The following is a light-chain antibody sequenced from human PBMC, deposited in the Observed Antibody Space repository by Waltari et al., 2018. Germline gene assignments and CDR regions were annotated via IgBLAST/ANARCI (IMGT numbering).Light chain of an antibody. CDR1: QSISTY. Sequence: DIQMTQSPSSLSASVGDRVTITCRASQSISTYLNWYQQRPGKAPKLLIYAASSLQSGVPSRFSGTGSETDFTVTISSLQPEDFATYYCQKSYNSPYTFGQGTKLEIK. J-gene: IGKJ2*01. CDR3: QKSYNSPYT. CDR2: AAS. V-gene: IGKV1-39*01.